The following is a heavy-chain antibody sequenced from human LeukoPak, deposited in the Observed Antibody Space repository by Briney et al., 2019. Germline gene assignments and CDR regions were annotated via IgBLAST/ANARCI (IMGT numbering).Heavy chain of an antibody. D-gene: IGHD6-19*01. CDR1: GFTFSSYG. J-gene: IGHJ4*02. Sequence: GGSLRLSCAASGFTFSSYGMHWVRQAPGKGLEWVAFIRYDGSNKYYADSVKGRSTISRDNSKNTLYLQMNSLRAEDTAVYYCAKDLIAVAGPTGDYWGQGTLVTVSS. V-gene: IGHV3-30*02. CDR2: IRYDGSNK. CDR3: AKDLIAVAGPTGDY.